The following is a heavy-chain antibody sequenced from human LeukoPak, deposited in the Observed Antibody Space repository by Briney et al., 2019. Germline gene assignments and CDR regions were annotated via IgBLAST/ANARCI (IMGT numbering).Heavy chain of an antibody. CDR1: GYTFTSYA. J-gene: IGHJ2*01. CDR2: INAGNGNT. D-gene: IGHD6-19*01. Sequence: ASVKVSCKASGYTFTSYAMHWVRQAPGQRLEWMGWINAGNGNTKYSQTFQGRVTITRDTSASTAYMELSSLRSEDTAVYYGARERSGWYDWYFDLWGRGTLVTVSS. CDR3: ARERSGWYDWYFDL. V-gene: IGHV1-3*01.